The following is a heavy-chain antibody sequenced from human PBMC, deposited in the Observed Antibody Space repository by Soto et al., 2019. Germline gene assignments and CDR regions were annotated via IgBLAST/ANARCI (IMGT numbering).Heavy chain of an antibody. Sequence: SVKVSCKASGGTFSTYTISWVRQAPGQGLEWMGRIIPIFGLPNHAQKFQGRVTITADKSTDTSYLEMSSLRPEDTAVYYCAREGGIVATADYWGQGTLVTVSS. D-gene: IGHD5-12*01. CDR3: AREGGIVATADY. CDR2: IIPIFGLP. V-gene: IGHV1-69*04. CDR1: GGTFSTYT. J-gene: IGHJ4*02.